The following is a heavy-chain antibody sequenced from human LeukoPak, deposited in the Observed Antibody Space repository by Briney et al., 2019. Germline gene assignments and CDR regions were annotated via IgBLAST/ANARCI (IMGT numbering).Heavy chain of an antibody. D-gene: IGHD3-9*01. V-gene: IGHV4-34*01. CDR2: INHSGST. J-gene: IGHJ6*03. Sequence: SETLSLTCDVYGGSFSGYYRNWIRQAPGKGLEWIGEINHSGSTNYNPSLKSRVTISVDTSKNQFSLKLSSVTAADTAVYYCARRNWLYYYYMDVWGKGTTVTISS. CDR3: ARRNWLYYYYMDV. CDR1: GGSFSGYY.